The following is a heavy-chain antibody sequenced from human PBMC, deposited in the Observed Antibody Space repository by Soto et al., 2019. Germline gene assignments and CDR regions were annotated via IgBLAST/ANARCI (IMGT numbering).Heavy chain of an antibody. Sequence: QVQLQQSGPGLVKPSQTLSLTCAISGDSVSSNSATWIWIRQSPSRGLEWLGRTYYRSKWYNDYSVSVKSLITLHPDPAKNQDALQLNSVIPADTAVYYCARRRNRMDAWGQGTTVTVSS. CDR2: TYYRSKWYN. V-gene: IGHV6-1*01. J-gene: IGHJ6*02. CDR1: GDSVSSNSAT. D-gene: IGHD1-1*01. CDR3: ARRRNRMDA.